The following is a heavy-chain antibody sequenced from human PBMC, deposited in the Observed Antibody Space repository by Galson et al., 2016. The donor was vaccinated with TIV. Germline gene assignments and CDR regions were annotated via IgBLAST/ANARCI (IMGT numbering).Heavy chain of an antibody. V-gene: IGHV2-5*01. CDR2: IYWNDDK. CDR3: AHTRGDFWSGPCHFYFGMDV. D-gene: IGHD3-3*01. CDR1: GFSLPTGGLG. J-gene: IGHJ6*02. Sequence: PALVKPPQTLTLTCTFSGFSLPTGGLGVGWIRQPPGKALEWLALIYWNDDKRYSPSLKNRLIITKDTSKNQVVLTLTNMDPVDTATYFCAHTRGDFWSGPCHFYFGMDVWGQGTTVTVSS.